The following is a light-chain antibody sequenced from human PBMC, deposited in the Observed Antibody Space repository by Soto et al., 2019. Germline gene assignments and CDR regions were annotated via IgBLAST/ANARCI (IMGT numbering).Light chain of an antibody. CDR3: ETWDSNIVV. V-gene: IGLV4-60*03. CDR1: SGHSSYI. J-gene: IGLJ2*01. CDR2: LESSGSY. Sequence: QPVLTQSSPASASLGSSVRLTCTLSSGHSSYIIAWHQQQPGEAPRYLMKLESSGSYNKGSGIPDRFSGSSSGADRYLTISNLQSEDEADYYCETWDSNIVVFGGGTKVTVL.